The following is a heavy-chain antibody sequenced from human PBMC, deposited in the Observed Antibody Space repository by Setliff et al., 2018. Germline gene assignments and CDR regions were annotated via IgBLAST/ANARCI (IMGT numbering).Heavy chain of an antibody. CDR1: GATFSSYG. Sequence: ASVKVSCKASGATFSSYGISWVRQAPGQGLEWMGGTIPMFGTTEYAQKFQGRLTIITDESTNTAFMQLSSPRSDDTAVYYCVREGVDSRSSTDYRYYMDVWGKGTTVTVSS. CDR2: TIPMFGTT. V-gene: IGHV1-69*05. D-gene: IGHD3-22*01. J-gene: IGHJ6*03. CDR3: VREGVDSRSSTDYRYYMDV.